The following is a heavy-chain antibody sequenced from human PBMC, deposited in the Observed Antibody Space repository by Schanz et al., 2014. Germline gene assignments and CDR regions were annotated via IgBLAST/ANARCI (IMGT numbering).Heavy chain of an antibody. CDR2: IYETGRT. V-gene: IGHV4-4*02. CDR3: ARGYGMDV. CDR1: RGSIGSTNW. J-gene: IGHJ6*02. Sequence: QVQLQESGPGLVKPSGTLSLTCTISRGSIGSTNWWSWLRQSPRKGLEWISDIYETGRTNYNPSLRSGVTVSVDKSTNQFSLKLSSVTAADTAVYYCARGYGMDVWGQGTTVTVSS.